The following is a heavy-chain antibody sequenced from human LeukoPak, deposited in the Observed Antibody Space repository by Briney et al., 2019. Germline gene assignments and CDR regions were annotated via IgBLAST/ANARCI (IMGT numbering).Heavy chain of an antibody. J-gene: IGHJ4*02. CDR1: GGSISSYY. CDR2: IYTSGST. CDR3: ARMGRGAVAGTGVFDY. D-gene: IGHD6-19*01. Sequence: SETLSLTCTVSGGSISSYYWSWIRQPAGKGLEWIGRIYTSGSTNYNPSLKSRVTMSVDTSKNQFSLKLSSVTAADTAVYYCARMGRGAVAGTGVFDYWGQGTLVTVSS. V-gene: IGHV4-4*07.